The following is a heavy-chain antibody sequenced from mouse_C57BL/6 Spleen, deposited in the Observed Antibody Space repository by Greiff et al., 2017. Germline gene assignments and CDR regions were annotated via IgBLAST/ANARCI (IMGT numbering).Heavy chain of an antibody. CDR1: GYTFTSYW. CDR3: APYYGSSPYWYFDV. V-gene: IGHV1-64*01. CDR2: IHPNSGST. Sequence: QVQLKESGAELVKPGASVKLSCKASGYTFTSYWMHWVKQRPGQGLEWIGMIHPNSGSTNYNEKFKSKATLTVDKSSSTAYMQLSSLTSEDSAVYYCAPYYGSSPYWYFDVWGTGTTVTVSS. D-gene: IGHD1-1*01. J-gene: IGHJ1*03.